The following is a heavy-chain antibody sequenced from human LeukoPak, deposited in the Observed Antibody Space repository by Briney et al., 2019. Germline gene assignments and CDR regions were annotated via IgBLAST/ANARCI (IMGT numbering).Heavy chain of an antibody. J-gene: IGHJ3*02. Sequence: GGSLRLSCAASGFTFSSYGMHWVRQAPGKGLEWVAVISYDGSNKYYADSVKGRFTISRDNSKNTLYLQMNSLRAEDTAEYYCAADYYDSSGYYYGYAFDIWGQGTMVTVSS. CDR1: GFTFSSYG. V-gene: IGHV3-30*03. CDR2: ISYDGSNK. D-gene: IGHD3-22*01. CDR3: AADYYDSSGYYYGYAFDI.